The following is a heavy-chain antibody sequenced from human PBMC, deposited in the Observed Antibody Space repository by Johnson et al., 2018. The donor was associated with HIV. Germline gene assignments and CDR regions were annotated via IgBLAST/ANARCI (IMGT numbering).Heavy chain of an antibody. D-gene: IGHD1-14*01. CDR2: IRSSGSTM. Sequence: QVQLVESGGGLVRPGGSLRLSCAASGFTFSDYYMRWIRQAPGKGLEWVPYIRSSGSTMYYADSVKGRFTISRDNSKNPRHLKMNSLRAGEPALSYCARVACPAPDVGAFDIWGQGTMVTVSS. J-gene: IGHJ3*02. CDR3: ARVACPAPDVGAFDI. V-gene: IGHV3-11*04. CDR1: GFTFSDYY.